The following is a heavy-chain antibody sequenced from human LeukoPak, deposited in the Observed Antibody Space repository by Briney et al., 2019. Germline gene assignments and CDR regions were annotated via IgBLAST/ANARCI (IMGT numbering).Heavy chain of an antibody. V-gene: IGHV4-34*01. J-gene: IGHJ4*02. Sequence: PSETLSLTCAVYGGSFSGYYWSWIRQPPGKGLEWIGEINHSGSTNYNPSLKSRVTISVDTSKNQFSLKLSSVTAADTAVYYCARVLTYCSGGSCYYYYFDYWGQGTLVTVSS. CDR2: INHSGST. CDR1: GGSFSGYY. D-gene: IGHD2-15*01. CDR3: ARVLTYCSGGSCYYYYFDY.